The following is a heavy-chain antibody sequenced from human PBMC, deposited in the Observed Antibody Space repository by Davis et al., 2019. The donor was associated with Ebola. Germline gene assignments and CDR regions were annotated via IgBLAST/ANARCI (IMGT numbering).Heavy chain of an antibody. Sequence: GESLKISCAASGFTFSDYYMSWIRQAPGKGLEWVSYISSSGSTIYYADSVKGRFTISRDNAKNSLYLQMNSLRAEDTAVYYCARGHGGNSIDFDYWGQGTLVTVSS. CDR1: GFTFSDYY. CDR2: ISSSGSTI. J-gene: IGHJ4*02. V-gene: IGHV3-11*04. CDR3: ARGHGGNSIDFDY. D-gene: IGHD4-23*01.